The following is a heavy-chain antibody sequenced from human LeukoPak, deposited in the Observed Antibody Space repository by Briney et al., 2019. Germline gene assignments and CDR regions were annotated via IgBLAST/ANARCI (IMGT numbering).Heavy chain of an antibody. CDR1: GFTFDDYA. V-gene: IGHV3-9*01. Sequence: GGSLRLSCAASGFTFDDYAMHWVRQAPGKGLEWVSGISWNSGSIGYADSVKGRFTISRDNAKNSLYLQMNSLRAEDTALYYCAKDTMYSSSWYPWGGYMDVWGKRTTVTISS. J-gene: IGHJ6*03. CDR3: AKDTMYSSSWYPWGGYMDV. D-gene: IGHD6-13*01. CDR2: ISWNSGSI.